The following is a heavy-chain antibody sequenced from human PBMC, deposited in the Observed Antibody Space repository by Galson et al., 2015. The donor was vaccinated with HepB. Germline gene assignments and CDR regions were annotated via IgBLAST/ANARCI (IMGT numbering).Heavy chain of an antibody. J-gene: IGHJ4*02. CDR1: GYSFTSYW. V-gene: IGHV5-51*03. D-gene: IGHD3-22*01. CDR2: IFPGDSDT. Sequence: QSGAEVKKPGESLKISCKGSGYSFTSYWIGWVRQMPGKGLEWMGIIFPGDSDTRYSPSFQGQVTISADKSFSTAYLQWSSLKASDTAVYYCARLGPGRIYDSSTYYPSDYWGQGTLVTVSA. CDR3: ARLGPGRIYDSSTYYPSDY.